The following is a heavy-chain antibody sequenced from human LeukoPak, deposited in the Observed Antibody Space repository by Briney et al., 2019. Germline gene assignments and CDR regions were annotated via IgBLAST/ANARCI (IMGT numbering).Heavy chain of an antibody. J-gene: IGHJ4*02. V-gene: IGHV3-74*01. CDR1: GFTFRSYW. Sequence: GGSLRLSCAASGFTFRSYWMHWVRQAPGKGLVWVSRINTDGRSTSYAGSVKGRFTISRDNAKNTIFLQMNSLRAEDTAVYYCARGRELVDYWGQGTLVTVSS. CDR2: INTDGRST. D-gene: IGHD1-26*01. CDR3: ARGRELVDY.